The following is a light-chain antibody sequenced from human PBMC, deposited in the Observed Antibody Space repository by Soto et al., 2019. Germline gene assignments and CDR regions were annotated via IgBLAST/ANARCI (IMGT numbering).Light chain of an antibody. Sequence: QSVLTQPASVSGSPGQSITISCTGTSSDVGSYNLDSWYQQHPGKAPKLMIYEGSKRPSGVSNRFSGSKSGNTASLTISGLQAEDEADYYCCSYAGSSTLNVVFGGGTKVTVL. CDR2: EGS. J-gene: IGLJ2*01. CDR1: SSDVGSYNL. V-gene: IGLV2-23*01. CDR3: CSYAGSSTLNVV.